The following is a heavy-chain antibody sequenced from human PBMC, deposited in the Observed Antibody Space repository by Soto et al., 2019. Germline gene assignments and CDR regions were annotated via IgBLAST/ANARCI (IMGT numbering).Heavy chain of an antibody. CDR3: ARGRGGYNPVDY. J-gene: IGHJ4*02. CDR2: INHSGST. CDR1: GGSFSGYY. D-gene: IGHD5-12*01. V-gene: IGHV4-34*01. Sequence: PSETLSLTCAVYGGSFSGYYWSWIRQPPGKGLEWIGEINHSGSTNYNPSLKSRVTISVDTSKNQFSLKLSSVTAADTAVYYCARGRGGYNPVDYWGQGTLVTVSS.